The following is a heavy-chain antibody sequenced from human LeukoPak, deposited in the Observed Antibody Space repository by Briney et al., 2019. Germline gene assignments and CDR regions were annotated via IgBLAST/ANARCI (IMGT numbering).Heavy chain of an antibody. Sequence: SETLSLTCAVYGGSFSGYYWSWIRQPPGKGLEWIGEINHSGSTNYNPSLKSRVTISVDTSKNQFSLKLSSVTAADTAVYYCARERMATRNDAFDIWGQGTMVTVSS. D-gene: IGHD5-24*01. V-gene: IGHV4-34*01. J-gene: IGHJ3*02. CDR3: ARERMATRNDAFDI. CDR2: INHSGST. CDR1: GGSFSGYY.